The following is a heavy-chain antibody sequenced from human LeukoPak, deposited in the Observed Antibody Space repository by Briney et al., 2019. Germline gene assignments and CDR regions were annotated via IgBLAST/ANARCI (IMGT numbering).Heavy chain of an antibody. CDR2: INPSGGST. Sequence: ASVKVSCKASGGTFSSYAISWVRQAPGQGLEWMGIINPSGGSTSYAQKFQGRVTMTRDTSTSTVYMELSSLRSEDTAVYYCAREAITIFGVARSFDYWGQGTLVTVSS. CDR1: GGTFSSYA. D-gene: IGHD3-3*01. V-gene: IGHV1-46*01. CDR3: AREAITIFGVARSFDY. J-gene: IGHJ4*02.